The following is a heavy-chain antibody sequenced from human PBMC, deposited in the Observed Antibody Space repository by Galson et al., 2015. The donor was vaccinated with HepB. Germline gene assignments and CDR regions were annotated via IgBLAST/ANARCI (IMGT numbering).Heavy chain of an antibody. Sequence: SVKVSCKASGGTFSSYAISWVRQAPGQGLEWMGWISAYNGNTNYAQKLQGRVTMTTDTSTSTAYMELRSLRSDDTAVYYCARGKRGMATDYFDYWGQGTLVTVSS. CDR1: GGTFSSYA. CDR3: ARGKRGMATDYFDY. CDR2: ISAYNGNT. D-gene: IGHD5-12*01. V-gene: IGHV1-18*01. J-gene: IGHJ4*02.